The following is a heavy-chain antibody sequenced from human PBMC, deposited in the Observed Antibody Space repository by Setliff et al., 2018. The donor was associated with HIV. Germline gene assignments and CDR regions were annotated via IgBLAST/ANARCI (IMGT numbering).Heavy chain of an antibody. J-gene: IGHJ3*02. V-gene: IGHV4-31*03. CDR3: ARNPSNLGGFDI. D-gene: IGHD2-15*01. CDR1: GGSISSGGYY. CDR2: IYYSVST. Sequence: SETLSLTCTVSGGSISSGGYYWSWIRQHPGKGLEWIGYIYYSVSTYCNPSLKSRVTISVDTSKNQFSLKLSSVTAADTAVYYCARNPSNLGGFDIWGQGTMVTV.